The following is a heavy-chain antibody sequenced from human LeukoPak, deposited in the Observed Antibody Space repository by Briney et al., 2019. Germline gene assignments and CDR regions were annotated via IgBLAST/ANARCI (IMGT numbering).Heavy chain of an antibody. CDR1: GGSISSSSYY. CDR3: ARGGYWGDY. J-gene: IGHJ4*02. CDR2: IYYSGST. D-gene: IGHD3-16*01. Sequence: SETLSLTCTVSGGSISSSSYYRGWLRQPPGTGLELIGSIYYSGSTYYNPSLKSRVTISVDTSKNQFSLKLRSVTAAATAVYYCARGGYWGDYWGQGTLVTVSS. V-gene: IGHV4-39*07.